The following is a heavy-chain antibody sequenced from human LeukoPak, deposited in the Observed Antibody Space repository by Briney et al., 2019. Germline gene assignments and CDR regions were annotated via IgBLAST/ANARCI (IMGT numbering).Heavy chain of an antibody. CDR1: GGSISNNY. Sequence: SETLSLTCAVSGGSISNNYWSWIRQPPRKGLEWIGYISYSGSTNYNPSLKSRVTMSVDTSKNQFSLKLRSVTAADTAVYYCARGGWQHIMYWGQGTLVTVSS. D-gene: IGHD1-14*01. J-gene: IGHJ4*02. CDR3: ARGGWQHIMY. V-gene: IGHV4-59*01. CDR2: ISYSGST.